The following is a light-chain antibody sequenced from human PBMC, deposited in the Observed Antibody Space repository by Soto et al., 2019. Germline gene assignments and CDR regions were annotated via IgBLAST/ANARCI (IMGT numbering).Light chain of an antibody. Sequence: QSALTQPPSASGSPGQSVTISCTGTSNDVGGYKFVSWHQHHPGKAPKLIIYEVSERPSGVPDRFSGSKSGNTASLTVSGLQAEDEGDYYCSSYAGGRSLVFGGGTQLTVL. CDR3: SSYAGGRSLV. V-gene: IGLV2-8*01. CDR1: SNDVGGYKF. CDR2: EVS. J-gene: IGLJ3*02.